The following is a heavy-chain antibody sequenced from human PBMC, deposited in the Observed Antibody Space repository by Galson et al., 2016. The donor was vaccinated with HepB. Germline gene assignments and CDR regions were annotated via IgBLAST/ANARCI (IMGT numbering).Heavy chain of an antibody. CDR2: ISSMSSYT. Sequence: SLRLSCAASGFTFRDYYMSWIRQAPGKGLEWVSYISSMSSYTNYADSVKGRFTISRDNAKNSLYLQKNSLRAEDTAVYYCALTGIAARYAFDSWGQGTLVTV. CDR3: ALTGIAARYAFDS. CDR1: GFTFRDYY. J-gene: IGHJ4*02. D-gene: IGHD6-6*01. V-gene: IGHV3-11*06.